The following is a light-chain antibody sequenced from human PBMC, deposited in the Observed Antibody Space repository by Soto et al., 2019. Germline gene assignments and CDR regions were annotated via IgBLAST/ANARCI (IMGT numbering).Light chain of an antibody. CDR3: SSYTSSNTYV. Sequence: QSALTQPASVSGSPGQSITISCTGTSSDVGGYNYVSWYQQHPGKAPKLIIYEVSNRPSGVSNRFSGSKSDNTASLTISGLRAEDEADYYCSSYTSSNTYVFGTGTKLTVL. CDR1: SSDVGGYNY. CDR2: EVS. V-gene: IGLV2-14*01. J-gene: IGLJ1*01.